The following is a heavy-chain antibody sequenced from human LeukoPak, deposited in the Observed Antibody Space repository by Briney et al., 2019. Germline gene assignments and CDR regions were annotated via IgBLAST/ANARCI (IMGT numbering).Heavy chain of an antibody. J-gene: IGHJ6*02. CDR1: GYTFTRFH. Sequence: ASVKVSCKASGYTFTRFHMHWVRQAPGQGLEWMGIINPSGGSSSYAQKFQGRVTMTRDTSTSTVYMELSSLRAEDTAVYYCARMPEQYDFWSGYYYYGMDVWGQGTTVTVSS. CDR3: ARMPEQYDFWSGYYYYGMDV. CDR2: INPSGGSS. D-gene: IGHD3-3*01. V-gene: IGHV1-46*01.